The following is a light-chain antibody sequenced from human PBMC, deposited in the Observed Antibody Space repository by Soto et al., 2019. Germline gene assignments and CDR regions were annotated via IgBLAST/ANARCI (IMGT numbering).Light chain of an antibody. CDR1: SSDVGAYNY. CDR2: DVS. Sequence: QSVLTQPASVSGSPGQSITISCSATSSDVGAYNYVSWYQQHPGKVPKLMIYDVSNRPSGVSNRFSGSKSGNTASLTLSGLQTEDEADYYCSSYTNSKSYVFGTGTKLTVL. J-gene: IGLJ1*01. CDR3: SSYTNSKSYV. V-gene: IGLV2-14*03.